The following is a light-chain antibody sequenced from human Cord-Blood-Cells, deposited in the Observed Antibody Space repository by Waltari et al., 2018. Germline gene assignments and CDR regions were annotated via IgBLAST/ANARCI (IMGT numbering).Light chain of an antibody. CDR1: SSDVGGYNY. CDR3: SSYTSSSTVV. Sequence: QSALTQPASVSGSPGQSITISCTGTSSDVGGYNYVSWYQQHPGKAPQLMIYDVSNRHPGVSNRFAGSKSGNTASRTIAGLQAEDEADYYCSSYTSSSTVVFGGGTKLTVL. V-gene: IGLV2-14*01. CDR2: DVS. J-gene: IGLJ2*01.